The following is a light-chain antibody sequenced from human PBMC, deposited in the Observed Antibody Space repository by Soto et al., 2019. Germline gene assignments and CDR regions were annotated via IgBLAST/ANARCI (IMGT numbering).Light chain of an antibody. CDR3: QQYNNWPPT. J-gene: IGKJ1*01. Sequence: EIVMTQSPATLSVSPGERATLSCRASQSVSSNLAWYQQKPGQAPRLLIYGASTRATGIPARFSGSGSGTEFTLTISRVQSEDFAVYYCQQYNNWPPTFGQGTKVDIK. CDR2: GAS. CDR1: QSVSSN. V-gene: IGKV3-15*01.